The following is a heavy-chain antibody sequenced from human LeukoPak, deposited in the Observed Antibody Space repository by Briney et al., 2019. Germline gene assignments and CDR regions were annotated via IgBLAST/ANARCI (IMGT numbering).Heavy chain of an antibody. D-gene: IGHD5-24*01. V-gene: IGHV1-69-2*01. CDR3: ATVTSAYDGSPFDY. J-gene: IGHJ4*02. CDR2: VDPEDGET. CDR1: GYTFTDYY. Sequence: ASVKISFKVCGYTFTDYYMHWVQQAPGKGLEWMGLVDPEDGETIYAEKFQGRVTIPADTSTDTAYMELSSLRSDDTAVYYCATVTSAYDGSPFDYWGQGTLVTVSS.